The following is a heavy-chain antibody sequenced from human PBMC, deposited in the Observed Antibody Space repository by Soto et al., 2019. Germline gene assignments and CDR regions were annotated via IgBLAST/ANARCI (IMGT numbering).Heavy chain of an antibody. J-gene: IGHJ2*01. D-gene: IGHD3-22*01. CDR1: GGSISSSIYY. V-gene: IGHV4-39*01. CDR2: IYYSGST. Sequence: SETLSLTCTVSGGSISSSIYYWGWIRQPPGKGLEWIGSIYYSGSTYYNPSLKSRVTISVDTSKNQFSLKLSSVTAADTAVYYCARHGFDSSGYYSGPWYFDLWGRGTLVTVSS. CDR3: ARHGFDSSGYYSGPWYFDL.